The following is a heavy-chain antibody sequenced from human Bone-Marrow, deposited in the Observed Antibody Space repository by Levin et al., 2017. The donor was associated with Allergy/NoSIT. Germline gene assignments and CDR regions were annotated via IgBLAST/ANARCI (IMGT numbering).Heavy chain of an antibody. V-gene: IGHV4-39*01. D-gene: IGHD3-16*01. CDR1: GDSISSSSYS. Sequence: ASETLSLTCSVSGDSISSSSYSWGWIRQPPGKGLEWIGSIYQSGGTYYNPSLKSRVTTSVDTSKNQFSLRLESLTAADMAIYYCARHDWDCAVLGMPRGAFDIWGQGTKVTVSS. CDR3: ARHDWDCAVLGMPRGAFDI. J-gene: IGHJ3*02. CDR2: IYQSGGT.